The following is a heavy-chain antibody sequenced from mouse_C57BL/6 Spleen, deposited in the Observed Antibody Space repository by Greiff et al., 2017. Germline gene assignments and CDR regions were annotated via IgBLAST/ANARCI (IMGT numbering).Heavy chain of an antibody. J-gene: IGHJ1*03. CDR3: ARRITGTLYFDV. D-gene: IGHD4-1*01. CDR2: INPSTGGT. CDR1: GYSFTGYY. V-gene: IGHV1-42*01. Sequence: VQLQQSGPELVKPGASVKISCKASGYSFTGYYMNWVKQSPEKSLEWIGEINPSTGGTTYNQKFKAKATLTVDKSSSTAYMQLKSLTSEDSAVYYCARRITGTLYFDVWGTGTTVTVSS.